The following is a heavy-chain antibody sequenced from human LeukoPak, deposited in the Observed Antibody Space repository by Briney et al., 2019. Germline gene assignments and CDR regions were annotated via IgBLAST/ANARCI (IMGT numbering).Heavy chain of an antibody. CDR3: ARVSGYDWESFYDY. CDR1: GGSISND. CDR2: TYTSGST. J-gene: IGHJ4*02. V-gene: IGHV4-4*07. Sequence: SETLSLTCTVSGGSISNDWSWIRQPAGKGLEWIGRTYTSGSTNYNPSLKSRVTMSVDMSKNQFSLKLSSMIAADTAVYYCARVSGYDWESFYDYWGQGTLVTVSS. D-gene: IGHD5-12*01.